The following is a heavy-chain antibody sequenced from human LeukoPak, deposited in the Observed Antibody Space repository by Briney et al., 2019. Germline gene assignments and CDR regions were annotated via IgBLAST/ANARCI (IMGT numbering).Heavy chain of an antibody. J-gene: IGHJ4*02. CDR3: AKEAGYSGYDYPDY. V-gene: IGHV3-23*01. CDR2: ISGSGYST. CDR1: GFTFSSYA. D-gene: IGHD5-12*01. Sequence: GGSLRLSCAASGFTFSSYAMSWVRQAPGKGLEWVSAISGSGYSTYYADSAKGRFTISRDNSKNTLYLQMNSLRAEDTAVYHCAKEAGYSGYDYPDYWGQGTLVTVSS.